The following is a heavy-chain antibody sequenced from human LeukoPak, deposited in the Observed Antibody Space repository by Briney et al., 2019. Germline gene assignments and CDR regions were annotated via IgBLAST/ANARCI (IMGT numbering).Heavy chain of an antibody. V-gene: IGHV4-39*01. J-gene: IGHJ5*02. CDR2: IYYSGST. Sequence: SETLSLTCTVSGGSISSSSYYWGWIRQPPGKGLEWIGSIYYSGSTYYNPSLKSRVTISVDTSKNQFSLKLSSVTAADTAVYYCASTLRFGELFVGDNWFDPWGQGTLVTVSS. CDR1: GGSISSSSYY. CDR3: ASTLRFGELFVGDNWFDP. D-gene: IGHD3-10*01.